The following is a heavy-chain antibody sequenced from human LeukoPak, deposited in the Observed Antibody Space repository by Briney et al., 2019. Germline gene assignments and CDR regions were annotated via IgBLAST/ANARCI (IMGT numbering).Heavy chain of an antibody. CDR3: AIWSLAFDI. CDR2: IYSGGST. D-gene: IGHD1-1*01. Sequence: GGSLRLSCAVSEFTFSAAWMSWVRQAPGKGLEWVSVIYSGGSTYYADSVKGRFTISRDNSKNTLYLQMNSLRAEDTAVYYCAIWSLAFDIWGQGTMVTVSS. V-gene: IGHV3-53*01. J-gene: IGHJ3*02. CDR1: EFTFSAAW.